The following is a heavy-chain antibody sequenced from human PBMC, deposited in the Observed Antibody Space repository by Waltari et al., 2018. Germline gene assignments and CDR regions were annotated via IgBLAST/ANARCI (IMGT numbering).Heavy chain of an antibody. CDR1: GFGFSHYW. V-gene: IGHV3-7*01. Sequence: EVQLVESGGGLVQPGGSLRLSWAGSGFGFSHYWISWVRQAPGKGLEGVADIKGDGSRKYYLDSVRGRFSISRDNTKNSVDLQMNSLRAEDTAVYYCARDDSSSGSYDAFDIWGQGTMVAVSS. CDR2: IKGDGSRK. J-gene: IGHJ3*02. D-gene: IGHD3-22*01. CDR3: ARDDSSSGSYDAFDI.